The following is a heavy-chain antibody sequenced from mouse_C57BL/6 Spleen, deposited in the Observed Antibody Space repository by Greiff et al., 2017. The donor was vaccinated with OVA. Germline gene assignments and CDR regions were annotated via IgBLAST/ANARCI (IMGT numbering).Heavy chain of an antibody. V-gene: IGHV1-69*01. D-gene: IGHD3-1*01. CDR1: GYTFPSYW. CDR3: ARRATVHWYFDV. Sequence: VQLQQPGAELVMPGASVKLSCKASGYTFPSYWMHWVKQRPGQGLEWIGEIDPSDSYTNYNQKFKGKSTLTVDKSSSTAYMQLSSLTSEDSAVYYCARRATVHWYFDVGGTGTTVTVSS. J-gene: IGHJ1*03. CDR2: IDPSDSYT.